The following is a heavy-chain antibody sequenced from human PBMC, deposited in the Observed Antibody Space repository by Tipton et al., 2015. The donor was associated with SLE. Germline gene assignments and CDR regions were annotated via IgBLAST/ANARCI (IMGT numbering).Heavy chain of an antibody. CDR2: IYSSGST. J-gene: IGHJ4*02. D-gene: IGHD4-11*01. CDR3: ARYSNSIDY. V-gene: IGHV4-39*07. Sequence: TLSLTCTVSGGSITRSRYYWGWTRQPPGTGLEWIGSIYSSGSTYYNPSLKSRVTISVDTSKNQFSLKLSSVTAADTAVYYCARYSNSIDYWGQGTLVTVPS. CDR1: GGSITRSRYY.